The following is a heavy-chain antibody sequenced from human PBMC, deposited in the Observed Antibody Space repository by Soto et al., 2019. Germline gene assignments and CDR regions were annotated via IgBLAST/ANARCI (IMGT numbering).Heavy chain of an antibody. CDR2: INPGNGDT. CDR1: GYSFTRYG. Sequence: ASVKVSCKTSGYSFTRYGLHWVRQAPGQRLEWMGWINPGNGDTKYSQKFQGRVTITRDTSATTAYMELSSLRSEDSAVFYCARTDCSSTSCYNYYYYGMDVWGQGTTVTVSS. CDR3: ARTDCSSTSCYNYYYYGMDV. J-gene: IGHJ6*02. D-gene: IGHD2-2*01. V-gene: IGHV1-3*01.